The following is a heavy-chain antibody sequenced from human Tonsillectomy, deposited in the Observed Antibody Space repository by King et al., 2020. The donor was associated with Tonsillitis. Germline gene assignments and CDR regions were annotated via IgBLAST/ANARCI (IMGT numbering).Heavy chain of an antibody. Sequence: VQLVESGAEVKKPGESLKISCKGSGYRFTKYWIGWVRQMPGKGLEWMGIIYPGDSDTIYSPSFQGQVTISADKSISTAYLQWSSLKASDTAMYYCARHVLVRGVTIDYWGQGTLVTVSS. D-gene: IGHD3-10*01. J-gene: IGHJ4*02. CDR1: GYRFTKYW. CDR2: IYPGDSDT. V-gene: IGHV5-51*01. CDR3: ARHVLVRGVTIDY.